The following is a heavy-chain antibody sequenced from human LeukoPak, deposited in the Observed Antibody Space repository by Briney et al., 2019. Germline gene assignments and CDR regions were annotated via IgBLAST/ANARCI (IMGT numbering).Heavy chain of an antibody. CDR3: ARLKFYDSTGYSPGYYMDV. CDR2: IYGSGIT. Sequence: PSETLSLTCTVSGVSISSYYWSWIRQPAGKGLEWIGRIYGSGITDYNPSLKSRVTMSLDTSRKQFSLRLTSVTAADTAVYYCARLKFYDSTGYSPGYYMDVWGKGTTVSVFS. V-gene: IGHV4-4*07. J-gene: IGHJ6*03. CDR1: GVSISSYY. D-gene: IGHD3-22*01.